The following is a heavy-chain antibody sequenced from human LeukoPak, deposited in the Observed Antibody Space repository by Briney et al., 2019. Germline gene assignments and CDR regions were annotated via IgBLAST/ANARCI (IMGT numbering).Heavy chain of an antibody. CDR3: ARDYYDFWSGPDYGMDV. CDR1: GFTFSDYY. D-gene: IGHD3-3*01. J-gene: IGHJ6*02. Sequence: GGSLRLSCAASGFTFSDYYMSWIRQAPGKGLEWVSYISSSGSTVYYADSVKGRFTISRDNAKNSLYLQMNSLRAEDTAVYYRARDYYDFWSGPDYGMDVWGQGTTVTVSS. CDR2: ISSSGSTV. V-gene: IGHV3-11*01.